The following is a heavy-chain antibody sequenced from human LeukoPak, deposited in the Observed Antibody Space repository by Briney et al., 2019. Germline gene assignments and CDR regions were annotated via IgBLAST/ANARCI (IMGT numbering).Heavy chain of an antibody. CDR1: GFTFNNYG. J-gene: IGHJ4*02. CDR2: ISDDGRNK. V-gene: IGHV3-30*18. Sequence: GGSLRLSCAASGFTFNNYGMHYVRQAPGKGLEWVAVISDDGRNKNYADSVKGRFTISRDSSNNTLYLQMDSLRAEDTGVYFCAKDRETTASGTFDFRGQGTLVTVSS. D-gene: IGHD6-13*01. CDR3: AKDRETTASGTFDF.